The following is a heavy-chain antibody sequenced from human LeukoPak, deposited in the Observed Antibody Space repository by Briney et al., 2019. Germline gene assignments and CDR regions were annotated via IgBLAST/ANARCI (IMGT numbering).Heavy chain of an antibody. Sequence: GGSLRLSCAASGFTFSSYAMGWVRQAPGKGLEWVSAISGSGGSTYYADSVKGRFTISRDNSKNTLYLQMNSLRAEDTAVYYCAKDEYCSSTSCYLFDYWGQGTLVTVSS. D-gene: IGHD2-2*01. CDR1: GFTFSSYA. CDR2: ISGSGGST. J-gene: IGHJ4*02. V-gene: IGHV3-23*01. CDR3: AKDEYCSSTSCYLFDY.